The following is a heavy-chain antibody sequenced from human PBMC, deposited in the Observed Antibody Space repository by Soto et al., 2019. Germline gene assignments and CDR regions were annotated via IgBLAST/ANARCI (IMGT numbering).Heavy chain of an antibody. D-gene: IGHD3-3*01. CDR1: GFTLTSAD. V-gene: IGHV1-58*01. Sequence: QMQLVQSGPEVKKPGTSVKVSCKASGFTLTSADVQWVRQTRGQRLEWIGWIVGGSGSTNYAQQFQGRLALTRDMSTSTVYMELSSLRSEDTAVYYCAADWSNRPFDFWGQGTLVTVSS. CDR3: AADWSNRPFDF. CDR2: IVGGSGST. J-gene: IGHJ4*02.